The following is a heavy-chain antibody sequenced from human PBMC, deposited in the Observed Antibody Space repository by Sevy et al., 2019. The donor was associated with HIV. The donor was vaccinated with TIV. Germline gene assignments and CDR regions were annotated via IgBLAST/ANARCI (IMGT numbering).Heavy chain of an antibody. J-gene: IGHJ4*02. V-gene: IGHV3-21*01. CDR1: GFTFRSYS. D-gene: IGHD3-10*01. CDR2: ISSSSDYI. Sequence: GGSLRLSCAASGFTFRSYSMNWVRQAPGMGLEWVSSISSSSDYIYYADSLKGRFTISRDNAKNSLYLQMNSLRAEDTAIYYCVWHYYGLGSYYGNYWGQGTLVTVSS. CDR3: VWHYYGLGSYYGNY.